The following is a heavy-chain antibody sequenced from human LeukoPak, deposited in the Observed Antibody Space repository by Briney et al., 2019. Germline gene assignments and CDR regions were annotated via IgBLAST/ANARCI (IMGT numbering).Heavy chain of an antibody. CDR1: GYTFTGYY. V-gene: IGHV1-2*02. CDR3: ARIGRGGLLWFGELSGSWFDP. Sequence: ASVKVSCKASGYTFTGYYMHWVRQAPGRGLEWMGWINPNSGGTNYAQKFQGRVTMTRDTSISTAYMELSRLRSDDTAVYYCARIGRGGLLWFGELSGSWFDPWGQGTLVTVSS. CDR2: INPNSGGT. D-gene: IGHD3-10*01. J-gene: IGHJ5*02.